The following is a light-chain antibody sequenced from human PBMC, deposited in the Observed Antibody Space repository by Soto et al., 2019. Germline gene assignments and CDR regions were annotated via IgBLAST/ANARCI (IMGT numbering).Light chain of an antibody. Sequence: DIQLTQSPSTLSASVGDRVTITCRASQSISGWLAWYQQRPGGAPKLLIYKASSLHSGVPSRFSGSGSGTEFPLTISRLQRDDCVTFYCQLYGTYSRTFGQGTKVEIK. J-gene: IGKJ1*01. CDR2: KAS. CDR1: QSISGW. V-gene: IGKV1-5*03. CDR3: QLYGTYSRT.